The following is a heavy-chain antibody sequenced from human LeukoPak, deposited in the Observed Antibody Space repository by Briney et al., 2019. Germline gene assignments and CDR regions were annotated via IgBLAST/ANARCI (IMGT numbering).Heavy chain of an antibody. CDR1: GYTFTSYD. V-gene: IGHV1-8*01. J-gene: IGHJ4*02. Sequence: ASVKVSCKASGYTFTSYDINWVRQATGQGLEWMGWMNPNSGNTGYAQKFQGRVTMTRNTSISTAYMELSSLRAEDTAVYYCARARGDYLYYFDYWGQGTLVTVSS. CDR2: MNPNSGNT. CDR3: ARARGDYLYYFDY. D-gene: IGHD4-17*01.